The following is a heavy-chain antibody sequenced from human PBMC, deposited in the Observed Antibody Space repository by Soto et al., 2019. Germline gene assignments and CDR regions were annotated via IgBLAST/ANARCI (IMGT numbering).Heavy chain of an antibody. CDR1: GFTFSSYG. D-gene: IGHD1-26*01. V-gene: IGHV3-33*01. CDR2: IWYDGSNK. Sequence: QVQLVESGGGVVQPGRSLRLSCAASGFTFSSYGLHWVRQAPGKGLEWVAVIWYDGSNKYYADSVKGRFTISSDNSKSTLYLQMNSLRAEDTAVYYCARVSEGGSYYGGLDYWGQGTLVTASS. J-gene: IGHJ4*02. CDR3: ARVSEGGSYYGGLDY.